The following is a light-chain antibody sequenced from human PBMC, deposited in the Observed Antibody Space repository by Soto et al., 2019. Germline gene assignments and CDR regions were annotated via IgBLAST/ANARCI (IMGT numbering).Light chain of an antibody. CDR1: SSNIGNNF. CDR2: RSD. CDR3: ASWDDTLSGVV. J-gene: IGLJ3*02. V-gene: IGLV1-47*01. Sequence: QSVLTQPPSASGTPGQRVTMSCSGSSSNIGNNFVFWYQHLPGTAPKLLIYRSDQRPSGVPDRFSASKSGTSASLAISGLRSDDEADYYCASWDDTLSGVVFGGGTQLT.